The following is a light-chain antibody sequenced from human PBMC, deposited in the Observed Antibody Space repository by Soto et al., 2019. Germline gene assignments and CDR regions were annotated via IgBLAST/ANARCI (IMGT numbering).Light chain of an antibody. CDR1: QTISSW. CDR2: KAS. J-gene: IGKJ1*01. CDR3: QHYNSYSEA. V-gene: IGKV1-5*03. Sequence: DIQMTQSPSTLSGSVGDRVTITCRASQTISSWLAWYQQKKGKAPKILIYKASTLKSGVPSRFRGSGSGTEFTLTISRLQPDDFSTYYCQHYNSYSEAFGQGTKV.